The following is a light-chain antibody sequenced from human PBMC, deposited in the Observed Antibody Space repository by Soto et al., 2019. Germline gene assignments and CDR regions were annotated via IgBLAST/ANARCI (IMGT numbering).Light chain of an antibody. J-gene: IGKJ1*01. CDR2: KAS. Sequence: IQMTQSPSTLSASVGDRVAITCRASQSIGIWLAWYQKKPGKAPRFLIYKASTLQTGVPSRFSGSGSVTEFTLTISSLQPDDFATYYCQQYNDYSWTFGQGTKVEIK. CDR3: QQYNDYSWT. V-gene: IGKV1-5*03. CDR1: QSIGIW.